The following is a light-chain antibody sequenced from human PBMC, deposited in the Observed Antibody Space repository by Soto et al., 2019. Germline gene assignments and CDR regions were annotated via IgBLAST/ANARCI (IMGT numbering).Light chain of an antibody. CDR1: QSISSW. Sequence: DIQMTQSPSTQSASVGDRVTITCRASQSISSWLAWYQQKPGKAPNLLIYDASSLEGGVPSRFSGSGSGTEFTLTICSLQPDDFATYYCQQYNSYSVTFGGGTKVDIK. CDR2: DAS. CDR3: QQYNSYSVT. V-gene: IGKV1-5*01. J-gene: IGKJ4*01.